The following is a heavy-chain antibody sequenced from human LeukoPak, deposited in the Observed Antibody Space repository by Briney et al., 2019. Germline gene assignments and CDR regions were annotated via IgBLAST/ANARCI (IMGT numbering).Heavy chain of an antibody. V-gene: IGHV3-30*02. CDR3: AKEIPPITIFGVVPGAFDI. CDR2: IWYDGSNK. D-gene: IGHD3-3*01. CDR1: GFTFSSYG. Sequence: GGSLRLSCAASGFTFSSYGMHWVRQAPGRGLEWVAVIWYDGSNKYYADSVKGRFTISRDNSKNTLYLQMNSLRAEDTAVYYCAKEIPPITIFGVVPGAFDIWGQGTMVTVSS. J-gene: IGHJ3*02.